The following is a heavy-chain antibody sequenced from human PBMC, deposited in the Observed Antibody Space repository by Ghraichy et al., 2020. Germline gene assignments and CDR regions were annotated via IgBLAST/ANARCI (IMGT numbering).Heavy chain of an antibody. J-gene: IGHJ4*02. D-gene: IGHD6-19*01. CDR2: ISWNSGSI. V-gene: IGHV3-9*01. Sequence: GGSLRLSCAASGFTFDDYAMHWVRQAPGKGLEWVSGISWNSGSIGYADSVKGRFTISRDNAKNSLYLQMNSLRAEDTALYYCAKDRGYSSGWYGADYWGQGTLVTVSS. CDR1: GFTFDDYA. CDR3: AKDRGYSSGWYGADY.